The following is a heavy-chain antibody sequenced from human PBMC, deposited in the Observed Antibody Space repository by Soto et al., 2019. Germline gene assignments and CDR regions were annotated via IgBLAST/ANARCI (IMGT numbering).Heavy chain of an antibody. CDR1: GDSITSGGYY. J-gene: IGHJ5*02. CDR2: IYFTGSA. Sequence: QVQLRESGPGLVKPSQALSLVCSVSGDSITSGGYYWIWLRQRPGKGLEWICYIYFTGSAYYNPSLKSRMTMSADTSKNQFSLRLSSVTAADTAFYYCALERVLRSGWFDPWGQGTLVTVSS. CDR3: ALERVLRSGWFDP. D-gene: IGHD1-26*01. V-gene: IGHV4-31*03.